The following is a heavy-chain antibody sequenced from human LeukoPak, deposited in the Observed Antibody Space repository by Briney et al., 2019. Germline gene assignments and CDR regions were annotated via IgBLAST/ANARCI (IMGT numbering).Heavy chain of an antibody. D-gene: IGHD1-1*01. V-gene: IGHV4-4*02. Sequence: SETLSLTCAVSGGSLTNDDWWNWVRQPPGKGLEWIGEIYHSGSTNYNPSLKSRVTISLDKSKNQFSLRLNSVTAADTAIYYCAMKQHLEPSYYYYYYMDVWGRGTTVTVSS. J-gene: IGHJ6*03. CDR3: AMKQHLEPSYYYYYYMDV. CDR2: IYHSGST. CDR1: GGSLTNDDW.